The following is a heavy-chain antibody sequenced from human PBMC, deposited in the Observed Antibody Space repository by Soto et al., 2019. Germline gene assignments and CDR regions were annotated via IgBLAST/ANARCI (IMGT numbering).Heavy chain of an antibody. D-gene: IGHD3-10*02. CDR3: ARSSSSLSVRGTISYYFDY. V-gene: IGHV4-59*01. J-gene: IGHJ4*02. CDR1: GGSISSYY. Sequence: SETLSLTCTVSGGSISSYYWSWIRQPPGKGLEWIGYIYYSGSTNYNPSLKSRVTISVDTSKNQFSLKLSSVTAADTAVYYCARSSSSLSVRGTISYYFDYWGQGTLVTVSS. CDR2: IYYSGST.